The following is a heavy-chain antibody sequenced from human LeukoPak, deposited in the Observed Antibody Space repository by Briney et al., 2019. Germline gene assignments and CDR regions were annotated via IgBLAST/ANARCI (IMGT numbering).Heavy chain of an antibody. D-gene: IGHD3-9*01. CDR1: GFTFSSYS. CDR3: ARDLRNDILTGSFDY. J-gene: IGHJ4*02. V-gene: IGHV3-21*01. CDR2: ISSSSSYI. Sequence: GGSLRLSCAASGFTFSSYSMNWVRQALGKGLEWVSSISSSSSYIYYADSVKGRFTISRDNAKNSLYLQMNSLRAEDTAVYYCARDLRNDILTGSFDYWGQGTLVTVSS.